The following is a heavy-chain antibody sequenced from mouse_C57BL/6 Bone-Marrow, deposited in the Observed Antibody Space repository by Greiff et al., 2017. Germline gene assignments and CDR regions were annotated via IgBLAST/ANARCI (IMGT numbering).Heavy chain of an antibody. CDR2: IDPSDSET. CDR1: GYTFTSYW. D-gene: IGHD2-5*01. J-gene: IGHJ4*01. V-gene: IGHV1-52*01. Sequence: QVQLQQPGAELVRPGSSVKLSCKASGYTFTSYWMHWVKQRPIQGLEWIGNIDPSDSETPYNQKFKDKATLTVDKSSSTAYMQLSSLTSEDSAVYYCATSDYSKGYAMDYWGQGTSVTVSS. CDR3: ATSDYSKGYAMDY.